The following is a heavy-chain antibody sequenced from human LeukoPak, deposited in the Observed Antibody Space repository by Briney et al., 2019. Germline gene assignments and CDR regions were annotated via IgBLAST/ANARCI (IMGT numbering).Heavy chain of an antibody. V-gene: IGHV4-34*01. D-gene: IGHD6-6*01. CDR3: ARGRLVSSQPFDY. CDR2: INHSGST. J-gene: IGHJ4*02. Sequence: SETLSLTCAVYGGSFSGYYWSWIRQPPGKGLEWIGEINHSGSTNYNPSLKGRVTISADTSKNQFSLKLSSVTAADTAVYYCARGRLVSSQPFDYWGQGTLVTVSS. CDR1: GGSFSGYY.